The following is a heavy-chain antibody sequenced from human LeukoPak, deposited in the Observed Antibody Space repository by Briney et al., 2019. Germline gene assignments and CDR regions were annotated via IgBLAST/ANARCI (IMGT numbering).Heavy chain of an antibody. CDR2: INHSGST. J-gene: IGHJ4*02. CDR1: GGSFSGYY. V-gene: IGHV4-34*01. Sequence: SETLSLTCAVYGGSFSGYYWSWIRQPPGKGLEWIGEINHSGSTNYNPSLKSRVTISVDTSKNQFSLKLSSVTAADTAVYYCARGPSVLTGYYDFDYRGQGTLVTVSS. CDR3: ARGPSVLTGYYDFDY. D-gene: IGHD3-9*01.